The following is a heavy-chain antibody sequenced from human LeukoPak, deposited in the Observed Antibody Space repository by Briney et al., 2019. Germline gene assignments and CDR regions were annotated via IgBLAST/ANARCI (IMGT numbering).Heavy chain of an antibody. J-gene: IGHJ4*02. CDR1: GYSFSTYW. V-gene: IGHV5-51*01. CDR3: ARHAPVGLTIGGIIDS. D-gene: IGHD3-16*01. Sequence: GESLKISCKGSGYSFSTYWIGWVRQMPGKGLEWMGMLYPGDSDTRYSPSFQGQVTMSADKSISTAYLQWSSLKASDTAMYYCARHAPVGLTIGGIIDSWGQGTLVTVST. CDR2: LYPGDSDT.